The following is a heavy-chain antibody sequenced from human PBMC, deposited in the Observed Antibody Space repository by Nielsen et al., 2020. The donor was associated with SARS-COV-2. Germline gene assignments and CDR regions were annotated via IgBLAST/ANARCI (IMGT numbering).Heavy chain of an antibody. D-gene: IGHD3-22*01. Sequence: ASVKVSCKASGGTFSSYAISWVRQAPGQGLEWMGWISAYNGNTNYAQKLQGRVTMTTDTSTSTAYMELRSLRSDDTAVYYCARDLYLYDSSGYYFFSGYGMDVWGQGTTVTVSS. J-gene: IGHJ6*02. CDR3: ARDLYLYDSSGYYFFSGYGMDV. CDR2: ISAYNGNT. CDR1: GGTFSSYA. V-gene: IGHV1-18*01.